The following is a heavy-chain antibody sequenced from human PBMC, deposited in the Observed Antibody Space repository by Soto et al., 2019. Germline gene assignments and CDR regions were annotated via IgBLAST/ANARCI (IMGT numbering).Heavy chain of an antibody. CDR3: VRGDNWNDAASYY. CDR1: GFMFSNHG. CDR2: IWSDGNNR. Sequence: QVQLVESGGGVVQPGRSLRLSCAASGFMFSNHGMHWVRQAPGKGLEWVAVIWSDGNNRYYADSVKGRFTISRDNSKNTVYLQMSSLRVEDTAVYCCVRGDNWNDAASYYWGQGTLVTVSS. V-gene: IGHV3-33*01. D-gene: IGHD1-20*01. J-gene: IGHJ4*02.